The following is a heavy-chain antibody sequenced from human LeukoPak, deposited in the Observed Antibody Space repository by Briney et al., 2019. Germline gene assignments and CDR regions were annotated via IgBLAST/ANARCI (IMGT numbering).Heavy chain of an antibody. J-gene: IGHJ5*01. V-gene: IGHV3-7*01. CDR1: GFTFSSNW. CDR2: ISQDGSET. Sequence: PGGSLRVSCGASGFTFSSNWMSWFRQAPGKGLEWVAHISQDGSETYYVDSVRGRFTIPRDNAKNSVSLQMYSLRVEDTAVYYCATAVSVAGDSWGQGTPVTVSS. D-gene: IGHD6-19*01. CDR3: ATAVSVAGDS.